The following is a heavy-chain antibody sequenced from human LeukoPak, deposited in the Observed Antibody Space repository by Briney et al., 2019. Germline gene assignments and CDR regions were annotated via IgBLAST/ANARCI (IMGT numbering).Heavy chain of an antibody. CDR3: AKSFSSSWDYFDF. D-gene: IGHD6-13*01. J-gene: IGHJ4*02. V-gene: IGHV4-59*08. Sequence: PSETLSLTCTVSGVSISSFYWSRVRQPPGKGLEWIGYIYSSGNTNYNPSLKSRVTISVDTSKNQSSLKLNSVTAADTAVYFCAKSFSSSWDYFDFWGQGTLVTVSS. CDR2: IYSSGNT. CDR1: GVSISSFY.